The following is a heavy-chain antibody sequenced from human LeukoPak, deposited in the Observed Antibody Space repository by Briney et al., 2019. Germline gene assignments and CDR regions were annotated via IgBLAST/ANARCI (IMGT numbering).Heavy chain of an antibody. CDR3: ARQTGSGLFILP. CDR2: IYYSGNT. J-gene: IGHJ4*02. D-gene: IGHD3/OR15-3a*01. Sequence: PSETLSLTCAVYGGSFSDSYWSWIRQPPGKGLEWIGSIYYSGNTYYNASLKSQVSISIDTSKNQFSLRLTSVTAADTAVYYCARQTGSGLFILPGGQGTLVTVSS. CDR1: GGSFSDSY. V-gene: IGHV4-34*01.